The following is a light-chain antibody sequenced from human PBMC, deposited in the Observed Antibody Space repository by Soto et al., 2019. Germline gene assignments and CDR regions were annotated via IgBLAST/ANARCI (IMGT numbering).Light chain of an antibody. CDR2: VAS. J-gene: IGKJ4*01. Sequence: DIQVTQSLSSLSASVGDRVTITCRASQGISNWLAWYQQKPDKAPKPLIYVASRLHSGVPSRFSGSGSGTDFTLTISSLRPEDFATYYCLQYSTYPVTFGGGTKVEI. V-gene: IGKV1D-16*01. CDR1: QGISNW. CDR3: LQYSTYPVT.